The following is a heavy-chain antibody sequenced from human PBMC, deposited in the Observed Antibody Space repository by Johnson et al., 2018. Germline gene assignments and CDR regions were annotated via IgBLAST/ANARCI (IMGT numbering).Heavy chain of an antibody. V-gene: IGHV3-30*02. J-gene: IGHJ6*03. CDR1: GFTFSSYG. CDR3: AKSWPYYDFWSGYMDV. CDR2: IWYDGSNK. D-gene: IGHD3-3*01. Sequence: VQLVESGGGVVQPGGSLRLSCAASGFTFSSYGMPWVRQAPGKGLEWVAVIWYDGSNKYYADSVKGRFTISRDNSTNTLYLQMNSRRAEDTAVYYCAKSWPYYDFWSGYMDVWGQGTTVTVSS.